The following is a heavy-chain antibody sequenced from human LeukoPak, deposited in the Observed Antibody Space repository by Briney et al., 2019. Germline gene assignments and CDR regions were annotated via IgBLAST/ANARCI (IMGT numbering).Heavy chain of an antibody. CDR2: ISYDGSNK. J-gene: IGHJ4*02. CDR3: AKDLSLGGSGCPDY. D-gene: IGHD6-19*01. Sequence: GGSLRLSCAASGFTFSSYGMHWVRQAPGKGLEWVAVISYDGSNKYYADSVKGRFTISGDNSKNTLYLQMNSLRAEDTAVYYCAKDLSLGGSGCPDYWGQGTLVTVSS. V-gene: IGHV3-30*18. CDR1: GFTFSSYG.